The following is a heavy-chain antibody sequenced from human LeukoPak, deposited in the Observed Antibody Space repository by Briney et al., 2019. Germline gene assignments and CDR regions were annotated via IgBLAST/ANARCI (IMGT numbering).Heavy chain of an antibody. CDR3: ARGRRYYDGSGSYYGLDY. J-gene: IGHJ4*02. Sequence: GASVTLSCKASGYTFTSYDINWVRQATGQGLEWMGWMNPNSGNTGYAQKFQGRVTMTRNTSISTAYMELSSLRSEDTAVYYCARGRRYYDGSGSYYGLDYWGQGTLVTVSS. V-gene: IGHV1-8*01. D-gene: IGHD3-10*01. CDR1: GYTFTSYD. CDR2: MNPNSGNT.